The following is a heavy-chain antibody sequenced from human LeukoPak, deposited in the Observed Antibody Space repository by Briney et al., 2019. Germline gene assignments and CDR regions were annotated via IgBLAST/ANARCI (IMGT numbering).Heavy chain of an antibody. Sequence: GGSLRLSCAASGFTFSSYSMNWVRQAPGKGLEWVSSISSSSSYIYYADSVKGRFTISRDNAKNSLYLQMNSLRAEDTAVYYCAQAKPYGDYFLTDYWGQGTLVTVSS. CDR2: ISSSSSYI. CDR1: GFTFSSYS. J-gene: IGHJ4*02. V-gene: IGHV3-21*01. D-gene: IGHD4-17*01. CDR3: AQAKPYGDYFLTDY.